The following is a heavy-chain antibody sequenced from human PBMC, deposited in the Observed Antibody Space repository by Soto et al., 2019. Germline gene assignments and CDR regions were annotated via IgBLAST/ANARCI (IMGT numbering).Heavy chain of an antibody. CDR1: GFTFDDYG. CDR2: INWTGGST. CDR3: ARGPSVAGDDLRH. D-gene: IGHD6-19*01. V-gene: IGHV3-20*04. J-gene: IGHJ1*01. Sequence: EVQLVESGGGVVRPGGSLRLSCAASGFTFDDYGISWVRQAPGKGLEWGSGINWTGGSTGYADAVKGRFTISRDNAKNSLYLQMNSLGAEDTALYYCARGPSVAGDDLRHWGQGTLVTVSS.